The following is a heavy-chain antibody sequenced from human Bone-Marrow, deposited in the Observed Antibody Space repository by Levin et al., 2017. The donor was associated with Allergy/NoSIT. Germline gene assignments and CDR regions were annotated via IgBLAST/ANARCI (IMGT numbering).Heavy chain of an antibody. CDR2: IWYDGSTQ. CDR3: ARDGDYYGSGTFYYYYYYMDV. CDR1: GFTFSSYG. Sequence: PGESLKISCAASGFTFSSYGMHWVRQAPGKGLEWVAAIWYDGSTQYYEDSVKGRFTISRDNTKNSVYLQMISLGAEDTAVYYCARDGDYYGSGTFYYYYYYMDVWGKGTTVTVSS. V-gene: IGHV3-33*01. J-gene: IGHJ6*03. D-gene: IGHD3-10*01.